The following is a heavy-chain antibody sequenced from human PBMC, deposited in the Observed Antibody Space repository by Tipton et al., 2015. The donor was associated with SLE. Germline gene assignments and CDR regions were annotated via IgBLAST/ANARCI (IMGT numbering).Heavy chain of an antibody. CDR3: AIDSNYYVSSGYSDY. Sequence: SLRLSCAASRFTFSAYAMHWVRQAPGKGLGGVANIIQEGSEKYYVDSVKGRFTISRDNAKNTLYLQMNSLRAEDTAVYYCAIDSNYYVSSGYSDYWGQGTLVTVSS. CDR1: RFTFSAYA. J-gene: IGHJ4*02. D-gene: IGHD3-22*01. CDR2: IIQEGSEK. V-gene: IGHV3-7*01.